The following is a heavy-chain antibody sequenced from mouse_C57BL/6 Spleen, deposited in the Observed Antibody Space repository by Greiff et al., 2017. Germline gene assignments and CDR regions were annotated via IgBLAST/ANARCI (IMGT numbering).Heavy chain of an antibody. CDR2: ISYDGSN. CDR1: GYSITSGYY. Sequence: EVKLVESGPGLVKPSQSLSLTCSVTGYSITSGYYWNWIRQFPGNKLEWMGYISYDGSNNYNPSLKNRISITRDTSKNQFFLKLNSVTTEDTATYYCARGATVVAHDDWGQGTTLTVSS. V-gene: IGHV3-6*01. CDR3: ARGATVVAHDD. J-gene: IGHJ2*01. D-gene: IGHD1-1*01.